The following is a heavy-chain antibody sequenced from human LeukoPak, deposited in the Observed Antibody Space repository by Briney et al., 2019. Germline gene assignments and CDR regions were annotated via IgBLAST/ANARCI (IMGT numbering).Heavy chain of an antibody. CDR3: ARGVGSSWPGWFDP. CDR2: ISGPGGST. Sequence: GGSLRLSCAASGFTFSSYAMNWVRQAPGKGLEWVSGISGPGGSTYHADSVKGRFTISRDNAKSSLYLQMNSLRAEDTAVYFCARGVGSSWPGWFDPWGQGTLVTVSS. D-gene: IGHD6-13*01. CDR1: GFTFSSYA. V-gene: IGHV3-23*01. J-gene: IGHJ5*02.